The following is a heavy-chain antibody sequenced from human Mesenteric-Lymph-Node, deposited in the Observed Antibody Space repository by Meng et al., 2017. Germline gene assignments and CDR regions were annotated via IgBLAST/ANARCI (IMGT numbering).Heavy chain of an antibody. CDR2: VYYSGST. D-gene: IGHD5-24*01. J-gene: IGHJ4*02. Sequence: QLQLQESGPGLVKPLDTLSLTCSVSGVSMIRTSHYWGWIRQPPGKGLEWIGSVYYSGSTFTNPSLESRVTMSVDTSKNQIYLSLTSVTAGDTAVYYCASQVEMASIFDNWGQGTLVTVS. CDR3: ASQVEMASIFDN. CDR1: GVSMIRTSHY. V-gene: IGHV4-39*01.